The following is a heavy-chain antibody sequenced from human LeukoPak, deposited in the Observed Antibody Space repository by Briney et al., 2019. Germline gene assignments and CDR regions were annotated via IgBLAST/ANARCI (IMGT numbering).Heavy chain of an antibody. CDR3: ARAAYCSSTSCYIGAGIDAFDI. D-gene: IGHD2-2*02. J-gene: IGHJ3*02. CDR1: GYSFTSYW. V-gene: IGHV5-51*01. Sequence: GESLKISCKGSGYSFTSYWIGWVRQLPGKGLEWMGVSYPDDSDTRYSPSFQGQVTISADKSISTAYLQWGSLEASDTAIYYCARAAYCSSTSCYIGAGIDAFDIWGQGTMVTVSS. CDR2: SYPDDSDT.